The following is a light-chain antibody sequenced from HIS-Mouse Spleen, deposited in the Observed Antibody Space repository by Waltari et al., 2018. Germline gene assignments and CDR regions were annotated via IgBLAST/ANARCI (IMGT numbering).Light chain of an antibody. Sequence: QSALTQPASVSGSPGPSITIPCTGTHRDVGSYNLFSWYQQHPGKAPKLMIYEGSKRPSGVSNRFSGSKSGNTASLKISGLQAEDEADYYCCSYAGSSTWVFGGGTKLTVL. V-gene: IGLV2-23*01. CDR3: CSYAGSSTWV. CDR2: EGS. CDR1: HRDVGSYNL. J-gene: IGLJ3*02.